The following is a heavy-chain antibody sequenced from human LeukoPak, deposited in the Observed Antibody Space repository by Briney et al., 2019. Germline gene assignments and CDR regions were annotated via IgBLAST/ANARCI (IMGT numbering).Heavy chain of an antibody. J-gene: IGHJ4*02. V-gene: IGHV1-69*04. Sequence: GASVKVSCKASGGTFSSYAISWVRQAPGQGLEWMGRTIPILGIANYAQKFQGRVTITADKSTSTAYMELSSLRSEDTAVYYCARDRITMVRGPPGDTKKGGHKGDYWGQGTLVTVSS. CDR2: TIPILGIA. CDR3: ARDRITMVRGPPGDTKKGGHKGDY. D-gene: IGHD3-10*01. CDR1: GGTFSSYA.